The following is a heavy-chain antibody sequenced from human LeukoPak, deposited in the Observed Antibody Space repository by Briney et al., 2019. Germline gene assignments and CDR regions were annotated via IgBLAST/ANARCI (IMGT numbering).Heavy chain of an antibody. CDR1: GITLSNYG. D-gene: IGHD3-22*01. J-gene: IGHJ4*02. Sequence: GGSLILSCAVSGITLSNYGMRWVRQAPGKGLEWVAGISDSGGRTNYADSVKGRFTISRDNPKNTLYLQMNSLRPEDTAVYFCAKRGVVIRVILVGFHKEAYYFDSWGQGVLVTVSS. V-gene: IGHV3-23*01. CDR3: AKRGVVIRVILVGFHKEAYYFDS. CDR2: ISDSGGRT.